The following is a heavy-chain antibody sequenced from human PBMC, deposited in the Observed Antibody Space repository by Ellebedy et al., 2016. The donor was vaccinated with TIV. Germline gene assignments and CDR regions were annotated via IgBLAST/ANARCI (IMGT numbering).Heavy chain of an antibody. D-gene: IGHD5-18*01. CDR2: ISRSTTTI. V-gene: IGHV3-48*01. CDR3: ARDPVDTSMVKIYFDY. J-gene: IGHJ4*02. Sequence: GESLKISCAGSGFTFSSYSMNWVRQAPGKGLEWVAYISRSTTTIYYADSVRSRFTISRDNAKNSLYLQMNSLRAEDTAVYYCARDPVDTSMVKIYFDYWGQGTLVSVSS. CDR1: GFTFSSYS.